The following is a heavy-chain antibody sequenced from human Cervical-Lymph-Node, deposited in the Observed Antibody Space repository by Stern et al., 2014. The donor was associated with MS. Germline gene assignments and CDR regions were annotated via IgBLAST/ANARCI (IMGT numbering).Heavy chain of an antibody. V-gene: IGHV3-7*01. CDR3: ARNAYGDLSYWYFDL. Sequence: QLVQSEGGLVQPGGSLRLSCAASGFTFTTYWMSWVRQAPGKGLQWVATINHDGSEEYYVDSVKGRFTISRDDAKTSLYLQMDSLRAEDTAVYYCARNAYGDLSYWYFDLWGRGTLVTVSS. CDR2: INHDGSEE. J-gene: IGHJ2*01. D-gene: IGHD4-17*01. CDR1: GFTFTTYW.